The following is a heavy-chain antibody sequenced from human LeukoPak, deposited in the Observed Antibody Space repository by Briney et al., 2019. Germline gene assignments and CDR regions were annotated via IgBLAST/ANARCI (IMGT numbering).Heavy chain of an antibody. CDR1: GYSINIDYY. CDR3: ARVGVITLVRVGFRFDGFDI. CDR2: IHHSGST. D-gene: IGHD1-20*01. J-gene: IGHJ3*02. Sequence: PSETLSLTCNVSGYSINIDYYWGWIRQPPGKGLEWIGSIHHSGSTYYNPSLKSRVTMSLDTSKNQVSLKLSSVTAADTAVYHCARVGVITLVRVGFRFDGFDIWGQGTMVTVSS. V-gene: IGHV4-38-2*02.